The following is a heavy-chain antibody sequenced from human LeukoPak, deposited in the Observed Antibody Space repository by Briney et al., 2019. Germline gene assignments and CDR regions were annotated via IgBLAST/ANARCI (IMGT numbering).Heavy chain of an antibody. CDR1: GGSISIHY. J-gene: IGHJ3*02. V-gene: IGHV4-59*11. Sequence: PSETLSLTCTVPGGSISIHYGSWIRQPPGKGLEWIGYIYYSGSTNYNPSLKSRVTISVATSKNQFSLKLSSVTAADTAVYYCARDREATMVRGPPARPRQDRWIDAFDIWGQGTMVTVSS. CDR3: ARDREATMVRGPPARPRQDRWIDAFDI. CDR2: IYYSGST. D-gene: IGHD3-10*01.